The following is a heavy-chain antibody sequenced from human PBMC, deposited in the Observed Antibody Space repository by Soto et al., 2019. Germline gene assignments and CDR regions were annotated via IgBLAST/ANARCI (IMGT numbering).Heavy chain of an antibody. CDR1: GFAFSTYM. Sequence: PEGSLRLSCTVSGFAFSTYMMNWVRHAPGKGLEWIADISTNGRSKSYAASVRGRFTISRDNTKNSMYLQMNSLRDDDTAVYYCVRDRDLRDYYGMDVWGQGTTVTVSS. V-gene: IGHV3-48*02. CDR3: VRDRDLRDYYGMDV. CDR2: ISTNGRSK. D-gene: IGHD3-10*01. J-gene: IGHJ6*02.